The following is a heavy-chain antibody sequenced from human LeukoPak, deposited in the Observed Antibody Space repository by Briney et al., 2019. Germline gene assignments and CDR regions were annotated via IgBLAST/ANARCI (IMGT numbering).Heavy chain of an antibody. Sequence: ASVKVSCKASGYTFTRYGISWVRQAPRQGLEWMGWISAYNGNTNYAQKLQGRVTMTTDTSTSTAYMELRSLRSDDTAVYYCARDKSPWGPDGTFDYWGQGTLVTVSS. CDR2: ISAYNGNT. CDR1: GYTFTRYG. CDR3: ARDKSPWGPDGTFDY. D-gene: IGHD7-27*01. V-gene: IGHV1-18*01. J-gene: IGHJ4*02.